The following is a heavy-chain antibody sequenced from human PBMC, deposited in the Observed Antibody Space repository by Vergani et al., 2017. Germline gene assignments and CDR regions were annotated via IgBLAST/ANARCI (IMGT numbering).Heavy chain of an antibody. V-gene: IGHV3-23*01. Sequence: EVQLLESGGGLVQPGGSLRLSCAASGFTFSSYAMSWVRQAPGKGLEWVSAISGSGGSTYYADSVKGRFSISRDNSKNTLYLQMNSLRAEDTAVYYCATVRYSGHFIWYYFDYCGQGTLVTVSS. D-gene: IGHD5-12*01. CDR1: GFTFSSYA. J-gene: IGHJ4*02. CDR2: ISGSGGST. CDR3: ATVRYSGHFIWYYFDY.